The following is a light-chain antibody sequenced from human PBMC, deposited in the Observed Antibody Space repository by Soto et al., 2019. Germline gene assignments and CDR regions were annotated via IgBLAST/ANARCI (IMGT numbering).Light chain of an antibody. J-gene: IGKJ1*01. CDR1: QYVRSNY. Sequence: EIVLTQSPGTLSLSPGERVTLSCRASQYVRSNYVAWYQQKPGQTPRLLIYITSSRAPGIPERFSGSGSGTDFTLTISRLEPEDFAVYFCQQYSDSPFTFGQGTKVEMK. CDR3: QQYSDSPFT. V-gene: IGKV3-20*01. CDR2: ITS.